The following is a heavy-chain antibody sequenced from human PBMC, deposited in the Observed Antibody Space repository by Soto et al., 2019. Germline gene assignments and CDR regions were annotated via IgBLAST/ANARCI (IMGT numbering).Heavy chain of an antibody. CDR2: IHDSGTT. Sequence: QVQLQESGPGLVKPSETLSLTCTVSGGSVGSGRHYWSWIRQPPGKVPEWIGYIHDSGTTNYVSSLESRGSISADPSRNQFFLKVYSVTAADTAVYYCARGWDAGYWGQGTLVTVSS. J-gene: IGHJ4*02. CDR3: ARGWDAGY. D-gene: IGHD6-19*01. V-gene: IGHV4-61*01. CDR1: GGSVGSGRHY.